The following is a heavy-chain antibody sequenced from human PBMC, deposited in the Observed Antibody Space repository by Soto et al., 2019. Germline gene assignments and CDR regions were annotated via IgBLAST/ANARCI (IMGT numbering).Heavy chain of an antibody. Sequence: PGGSLRLSCAASGFTFSSYAMIWVRQAPGKGLGWVSAISGRGASTYFADSVKGRFTISRDNSKNTLSLQMNSLRVDETGIYYCAKAGRGHSYAYYFDYWGQGTLVTVSS. CDR3: AKAGRGHSYAYYFDY. D-gene: IGHD3-16*01. V-gene: IGHV3-23*01. CDR1: GFTFSSYA. CDR2: ISGRGAST. J-gene: IGHJ4*02.